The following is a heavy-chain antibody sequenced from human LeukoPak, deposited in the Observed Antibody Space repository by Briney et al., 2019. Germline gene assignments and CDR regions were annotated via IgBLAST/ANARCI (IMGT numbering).Heavy chain of an antibody. Sequence: GGSLRLSCTASGFTFSSYAMSWVRQAPGKGLEWVSSVSGSGGSTYYADSVKGRFTISRDNSKNTLVLQMNSLRAEDTAVYYCAKSPYYDSSGYYREYYFDYWGQGTLVTVSS. V-gene: IGHV3-23*01. D-gene: IGHD3-22*01. CDR2: VSGSGGST. J-gene: IGHJ4*02. CDR3: AKSPYYDSSGYYREYYFDY. CDR1: GFTFSSYA.